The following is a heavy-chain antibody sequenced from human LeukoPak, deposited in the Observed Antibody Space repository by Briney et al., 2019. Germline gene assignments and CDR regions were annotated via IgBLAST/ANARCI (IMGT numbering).Heavy chain of an antibody. Sequence: GVSLRLSCAPSGFTFSMYWMYGARQAPGKGLVGVSHFNSDGSSTVCADSERGLFTISRDDAKSTLYLQMHSLRAEDTSMYDCARTSGCGFAFWGQGTLVTVYS. CDR2: FNSDGSST. CDR3: ARTSGCGFAF. CDR1: GFTFSMYW. V-gene: IGHV3-74*01. J-gene: IGHJ4*02. D-gene: IGHD6-19*01.